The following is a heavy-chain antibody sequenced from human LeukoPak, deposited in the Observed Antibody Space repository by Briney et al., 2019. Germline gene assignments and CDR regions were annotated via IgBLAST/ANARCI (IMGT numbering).Heavy chain of an antibody. CDR1: GGSISSESYY. Sequence: SETLSLTCTVSGGSISSESYYWSWIRQPAGKGLEWIGRISASGSNNYNPSLKSRVTLSVDTSKNQFSLRLSSVTAADTAVYYCARDAKSYYDSSGYSEFDYWGQGILVTVSS. CDR3: ARDAKSYYDSSGYSEFDY. J-gene: IGHJ4*02. D-gene: IGHD3-22*01. V-gene: IGHV4-61*02. CDR2: ISASGSN.